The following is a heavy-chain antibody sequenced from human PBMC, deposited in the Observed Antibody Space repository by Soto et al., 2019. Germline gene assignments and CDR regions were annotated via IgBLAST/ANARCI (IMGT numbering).Heavy chain of an antibody. V-gene: IGHV4-4*07. CDR1: GGSFSSYY. J-gene: IGHJ5*02. Sequence: TLSLTCTVSGGSFSSYYWSWIRQPAGKGLEWIGRIYTSGSTNYNPSLKSRVTMSVDTSKNQFSLKLSSVTAADTAVYYCARESYYYGSGVNWFDPWGQGTLVTVSS. CDR2: IYTSGST. CDR3: ARESYYYGSGVNWFDP. D-gene: IGHD3-10*01.